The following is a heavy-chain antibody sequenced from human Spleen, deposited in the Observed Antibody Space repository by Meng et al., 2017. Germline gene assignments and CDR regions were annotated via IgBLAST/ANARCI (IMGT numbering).Heavy chain of an antibody. J-gene: IGHJ4*02. CDR3: ARGPTTMAHDFDY. CDR1: GYNFPDYY. CDR2: IIPIFGTA. V-gene: IGHV1-69*01. D-gene: IGHD4-11*01. Sequence: QGQLVQSGAEVKKPGASVKVSCKPSGYNFPDYYIPWVRQAPGQGLEWMGGIIPIFGTANYAQKFQGRVTITADESTSTAYMELSSVTAADSAVYYCARGPTTMAHDFDYWGQGTLVTVSS.